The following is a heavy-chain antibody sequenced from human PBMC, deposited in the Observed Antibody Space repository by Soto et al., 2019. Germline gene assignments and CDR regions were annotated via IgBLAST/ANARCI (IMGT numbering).Heavy chain of an antibody. CDR3: AKGGRQWLVTSDFNY. Sequence: VQLVESGGGVVQPGRSLRLSCAASGLTFSDYGMHWVRQAPGKGLEWVAVVSHDGRNTHYADSVKGRFTISRDSSKNTVSLEMTSLRAEDTAVYYCAKGGRQWLVTSDFNYWGQGALVTVSS. J-gene: IGHJ4*02. CDR1: GLTFSDYG. D-gene: IGHD6-19*01. CDR2: VSHDGRNT. V-gene: IGHV3-30*18.